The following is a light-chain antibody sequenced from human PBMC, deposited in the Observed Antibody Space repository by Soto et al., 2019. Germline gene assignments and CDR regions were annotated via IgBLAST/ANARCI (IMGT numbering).Light chain of an antibody. CDR3: HQRQSWPRT. CDR1: RTVDGNY. J-gene: IGKJ1*01. Sequence: EVVLTQSPGTLSLSPGERATLSCRASRTVDGNYLAWYQHRPGQSPRLLIYQTSLRAAGIPARFSASGSGTDFTLTISDIQPEDFALYYCHQRQSWPRTFGQGTKVDI. CDR2: QTS. V-gene: IGKV3-11*01.